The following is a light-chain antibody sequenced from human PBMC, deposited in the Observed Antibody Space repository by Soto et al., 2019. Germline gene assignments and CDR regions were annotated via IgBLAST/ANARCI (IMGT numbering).Light chain of an antibody. Sequence: IVLTQSPVTLSLSPGERATLSCRASQHISTFLAWYQHKVGQAPRLLISDESKRATGTPARFSGSGSGTDFTLTISSLEPEDFAVYYCQQRSYGYTFGQGTKLEI. CDR3: QQRSYGYT. V-gene: IGKV3-11*01. CDR1: QHISTF. CDR2: DES. J-gene: IGKJ2*01.